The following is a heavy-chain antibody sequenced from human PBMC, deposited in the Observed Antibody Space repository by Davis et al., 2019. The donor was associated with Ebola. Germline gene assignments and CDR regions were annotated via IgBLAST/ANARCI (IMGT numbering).Heavy chain of an antibody. D-gene: IGHD1-26*01. CDR3: ARERLYSGSYLLFDY. J-gene: IGHJ4*02. CDR1: GFTFSSYW. Sequence: GGSLRLSCAASGFTFSSYWMSWVRQAPGKGLEWVANIKQDGSEKYYVDSVKGRFTISRDNAKNSLYLQMNSLRAEDTAVYYCARERLYSGSYLLFDYWGQGTLVTVSS. CDR2: IKQDGSEK. V-gene: IGHV3-7*03.